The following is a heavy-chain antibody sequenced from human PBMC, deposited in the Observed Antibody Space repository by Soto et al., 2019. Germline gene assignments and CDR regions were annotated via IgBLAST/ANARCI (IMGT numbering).Heavy chain of an antibody. CDR2: IYRSGST. CDR3: ARGGGSYHDVDY. D-gene: IGHD1-26*01. CDR1: GYSISSGYY. Sequence: SETLSLTCAVSGYSISSGYYWGWIRQPPGKGLEWIGSIYRSGSTYYNPSLKSRVTISVDTSKNQFSLKLSAVTAADTAVYYCARGGGSYHDVDYWGQGTLVTVS. V-gene: IGHV4-38-2*01. J-gene: IGHJ4*02.